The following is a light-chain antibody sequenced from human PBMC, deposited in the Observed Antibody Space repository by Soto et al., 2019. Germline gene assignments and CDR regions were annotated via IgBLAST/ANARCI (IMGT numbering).Light chain of an antibody. CDR1: QGISSK. V-gene: IGKV1-9*01. CDR3: QQYGYSPST. Sequence: IPLTQSPSSLSASVGDRATITCRASQGISSKLAWYQQKPGKAPKLLIYAASTMPSGIPSRFSGSGSGTEFTLTISSLQSEDFAVYSCQQYGYSPSTFGQGTKVDI. J-gene: IGKJ1*01. CDR2: AAS.